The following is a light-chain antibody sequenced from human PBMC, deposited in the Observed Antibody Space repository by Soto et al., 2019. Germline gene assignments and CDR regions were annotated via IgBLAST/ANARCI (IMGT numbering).Light chain of an antibody. CDR3: QQRANWPPLT. CDR2: GTS. V-gene: IGKV3-11*01. J-gene: IGKJ4*01. CDR1: QSVGNS. Sequence: ETVLTQSPATLSLSPGERATLSCRASQSVGNSLVWYQHKPGQPPRLLIYGTSNRATGIPARFSGSGSGTEFTLTISNLEPEDFAVYYCQQRANWPPLTFGGGTKVEIK.